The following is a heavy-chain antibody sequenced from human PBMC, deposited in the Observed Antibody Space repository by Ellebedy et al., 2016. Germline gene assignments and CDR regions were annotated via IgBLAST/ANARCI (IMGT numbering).Heavy chain of an antibody. CDR2: IYSGGST. J-gene: IGHJ3*02. CDR1: GFTVSSNY. V-gene: IGHV3-66*01. Sequence: GESLKISCAASGFTVSSNYMSWVRQAPGKGLEWVSVIYSGGSTYYADSVKGRFTISRDNSKNTLYLQMNSLRAEDTAVYYCATKHIVVVTAQDDAFDIWGQGTMVTVSS. CDR3: ATKHIVVVTAQDDAFDI. D-gene: IGHD2-21*02.